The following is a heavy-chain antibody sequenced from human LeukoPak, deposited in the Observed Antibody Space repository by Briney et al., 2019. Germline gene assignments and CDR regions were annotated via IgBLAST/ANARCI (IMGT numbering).Heavy chain of an antibody. CDR1: GYTFTGYY. Sequence: ASVKVSCKASGYTFTGYYMHWVRQAPGQGLEWMGWINPNSGGTNYAQKFQDRVIMTTDTSTSTAYMELSSLRSEDTAVYYCASSYRITMVRGVEGFDYWGQGTLVTVSS. D-gene: IGHD3-10*01. CDR3: ASSYRITMVRGVEGFDY. V-gene: IGHV1-2*02. J-gene: IGHJ4*02. CDR2: INPNSGGT.